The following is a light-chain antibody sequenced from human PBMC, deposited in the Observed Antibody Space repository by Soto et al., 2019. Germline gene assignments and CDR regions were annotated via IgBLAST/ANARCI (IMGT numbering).Light chain of an antibody. Sequence: QPVLTQPPSASGSPGQSVTISCTGTNSDVGGYNYVSWYQQYPGKAPKLIIYEVNGRPSGVPDRFSGSKSGNTASLTVSGLQTADEADYYCSSYAGSNWYVFGTGTKLTVL. CDR2: EVN. J-gene: IGLJ1*01. CDR1: NSDVGGYNY. CDR3: SSYAGSNWYV. V-gene: IGLV2-8*01.